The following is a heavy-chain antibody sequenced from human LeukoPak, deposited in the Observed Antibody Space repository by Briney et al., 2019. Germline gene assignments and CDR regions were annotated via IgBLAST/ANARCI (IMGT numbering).Heavy chain of an antibody. CDR3: AKDNLGEGFDY. D-gene: IGHD3-16*01. Sequence: GGSLRLSCAASGFTFSSYGMHWVRQAPGKGLEWVAVISYDGSNKYYADSVKGRFTISRDNSKNTLYLQMNSLRAEDTAVYYCAKDNLGEGFDYWGQGTLVTVSS. J-gene: IGHJ4*02. V-gene: IGHV3-30*18. CDR2: ISYDGSNK. CDR1: GFTFSSYG.